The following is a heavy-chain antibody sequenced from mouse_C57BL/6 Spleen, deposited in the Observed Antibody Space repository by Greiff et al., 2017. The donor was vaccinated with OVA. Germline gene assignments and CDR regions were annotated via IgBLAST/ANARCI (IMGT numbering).Heavy chain of an antibody. CDR1: GYTFTSYW. CDR2: IHPNSGST. D-gene: IGHD2-1*01. CDR3: ARDDYGNYVGAY. Sequence: QVQLKQPGAELVKPGASVKLSCKASGYTFTSYWMHWVKQRPGQGLEWIGMIHPNSGSTNYNEKFKSKATLTVDKSSSTAYMQLSSLTSEDSAVYYCARDDYGNYVGAYWGQGTLVTVSA. J-gene: IGHJ3*01. V-gene: IGHV1-64*01.